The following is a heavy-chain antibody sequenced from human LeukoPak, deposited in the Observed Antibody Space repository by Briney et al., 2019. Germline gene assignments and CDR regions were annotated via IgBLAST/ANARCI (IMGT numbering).Heavy chain of an antibody. CDR1: GFTFSDCY. J-gene: IGHJ6*02. CDR2: ISSSGSTI. V-gene: IGHV3-11*01. D-gene: IGHD3-10*01. Sequence: GGSLRLSCAASGFTFSDCYMSWIRQAPGKGLEWVSYISSSGSTIYYADSVKGRFTISRDNAKNSLYLQMNSLRAEDTAVYYCANSGGFGHYYYYGMDVWGQGTTVTVSS. CDR3: ANSGGFGHYYYYGMDV.